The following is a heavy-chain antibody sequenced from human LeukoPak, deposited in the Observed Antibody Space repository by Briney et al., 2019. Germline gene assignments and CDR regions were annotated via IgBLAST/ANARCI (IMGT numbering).Heavy chain of an antibody. CDR1: GGSFSAYY. D-gene: IGHD6-19*01. Sequence: SETLSLTCAVYGGSFSAYYWSWIRQPPGKGLEWIGEINHSGRTNYNPSLKSRITISVDTSKNQFSLKLSSVPAADTAVYYCARVPAVAGQYYFDYWGQGTLVTVSS. CDR3: ARVPAVAGQYYFDY. CDR2: INHSGRT. J-gene: IGHJ4*02. V-gene: IGHV4-34*01.